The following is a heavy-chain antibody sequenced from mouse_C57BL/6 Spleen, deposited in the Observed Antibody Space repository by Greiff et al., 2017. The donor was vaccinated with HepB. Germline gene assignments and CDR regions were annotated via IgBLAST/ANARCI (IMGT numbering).Heavy chain of an antibody. CDR3: ARWMVTTGYYFDY. Sequence: VQLKESGPELVKPGASVKISCKASGYTFTDYYMNWVKQSHGKSLEWIGDINPNNGGTSYNQKFKGKATLTVDKSSSTAYMELRSLTSEDSAVYYCARWMVTTGYYFDYWGQGTTLTVSS. J-gene: IGHJ2*01. V-gene: IGHV1-26*01. D-gene: IGHD2-2*01. CDR1: GYTFTDYY. CDR2: INPNNGGT.